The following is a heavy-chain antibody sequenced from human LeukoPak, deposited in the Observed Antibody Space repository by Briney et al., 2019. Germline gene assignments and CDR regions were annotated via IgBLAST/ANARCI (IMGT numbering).Heavy chain of an antibody. Sequence: ASVKVSCKASGYTFTSYGISWVRQAPGQGLEWMGWINPNSGGTQYSQKFQGRVTLTRDTSITTGYMELSGLTSDDTAVYYCARDGCSDICVQRTMDTGSS. CDR2: INPNSGGT. CDR1: GYTFTSYG. J-gene: IGHJ3*02. CDR3: ARDGCSDI. V-gene: IGHV1-2*02. D-gene: IGHD2-15*01.